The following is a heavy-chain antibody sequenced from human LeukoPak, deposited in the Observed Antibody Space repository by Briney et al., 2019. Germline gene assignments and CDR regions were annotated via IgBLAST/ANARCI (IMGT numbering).Heavy chain of an antibody. CDR2: INHSGST. D-gene: IGHD3-9*01. CDR1: GGSFSGYY. J-gene: IGHJ3*02. V-gene: IGHV4-34*01. Sequence: SETLSLTCAVYGGSFSGYYWSWIRQPPGKGLEWIGEINHSGSTNYNPSLKSRVTISVDTSKNQFSLKLSSVTAADTAVYYCARLHVLRYFDWFPVGAFDIWGQGTMVTVSS. CDR3: ARLHVLRYFDWFPVGAFDI.